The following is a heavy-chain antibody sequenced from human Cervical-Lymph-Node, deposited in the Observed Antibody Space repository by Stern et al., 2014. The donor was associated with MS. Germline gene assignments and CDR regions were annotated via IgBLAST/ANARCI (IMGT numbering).Heavy chain of an antibody. CDR1: GGTVSSSA. V-gene: IGHV1-69*01. CDR2: HIPIFGTA. CDR3: ASHPGAYGDYGY. J-gene: IGHJ4*02. Sequence: VQLVDSGAEGKKPGSSVKVSCKASGGTVSSSAISWVRQAPGTGLEWMGGHIPIFGTANYAQKFQGRVTITADESTSTAYMELSSLRSEDTAVYYCASHPGAYGDYGYWGQGTLVTVSS. D-gene: IGHD4-17*01.